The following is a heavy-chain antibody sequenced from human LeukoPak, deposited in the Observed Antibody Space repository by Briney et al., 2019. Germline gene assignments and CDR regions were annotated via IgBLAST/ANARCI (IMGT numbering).Heavy chain of an antibody. Sequence: ASVKVSCKSSGYTFTGYYIHWVRQAPGKGLEWMGWIEPNSGGTKYAQNFQGRVTMTRDTSISTAYMELSRLRSDDTAVFYCARGIVGENYFDYWGQGTLVTVSS. V-gene: IGHV1-2*02. CDR3: ARGIVGENYFDY. J-gene: IGHJ4*02. CDR2: IEPNSGGT. D-gene: IGHD1-26*01. CDR1: GYTFTGYY.